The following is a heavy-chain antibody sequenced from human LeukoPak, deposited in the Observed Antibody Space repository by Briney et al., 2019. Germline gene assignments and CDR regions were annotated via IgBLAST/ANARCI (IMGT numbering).Heavy chain of an antibody. CDR1: GGSISSGGYS. Sequence: SETLSLTCAVSGGSISSGGYSWSWIRQPPGKGLEWIGYIYHSGSTYYNPSLKSRVTISVDTSKNQFSLKLSSVTAADTAVYYCARRGRVHPRPSRFDPWGQGTLVTVSS. CDR3: ARRGRVHPRPSRFDP. D-gene: IGHD3-3*01. CDR2: IYHSGST. J-gene: IGHJ5*02. V-gene: IGHV4-30-2*01.